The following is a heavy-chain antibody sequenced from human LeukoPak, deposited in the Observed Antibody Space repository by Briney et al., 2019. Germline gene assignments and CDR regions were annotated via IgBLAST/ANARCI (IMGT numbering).Heavy chain of an antibody. CDR3: ARALGGTIWEIWSNWFDP. D-gene: IGHD2-15*01. CDR2: VYPGDSDT. CDR1: GYSFTSYW. J-gene: IGHJ5*02. V-gene: IGHV5-51*01. Sequence: GESLKISCKGSGYSFTSYWIGWVRQMPGKGLEWMGIVYPGDSDTRYSPSFQGQVTISADKSISTAYLQWSSLKASDTAMYYCARALGGTIWEIWSNWFDPWGQGTLVTVSS.